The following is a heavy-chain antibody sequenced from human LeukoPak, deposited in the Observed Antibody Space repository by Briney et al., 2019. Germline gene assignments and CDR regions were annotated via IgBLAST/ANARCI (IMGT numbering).Heavy chain of an antibody. CDR3: ARDQGYSYGHSFDY. Sequence: PPGRSLRLSCAVSGFTYSSHNMHWVRQAPGKGLEWVALISNDGSNQYYADSVKGRFTISRENSKNTLYLQMNSLRAEDTAVYYCARDQGYSYGHSFDYWGQGTLVTVSS. D-gene: IGHD5-18*01. CDR1: GFTYSSHN. J-gene: IGHJ4*02. V-gene: IGHV3-30-3*01. CDR2: ISNDGSNQ.